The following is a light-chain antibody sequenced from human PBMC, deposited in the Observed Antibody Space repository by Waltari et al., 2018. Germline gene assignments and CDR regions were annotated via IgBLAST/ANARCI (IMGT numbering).Light chain of an antibody. CDR3: QQSYSTPLT. J-gene: IGKJ4*01. Sequence: DIQLTQSPSSLSASVGDRVTITCRASQSIRSYLNWYQQKPGKAPKLLIYDASNLQSGVPSRFSGSGSGTDFTLTISRLQAEDFATYFCQQSYSTPLTFGGGAKVEIK. CDR2: DAS. V-gene: IGKV1-39*01. CDR1: QSIRSY.